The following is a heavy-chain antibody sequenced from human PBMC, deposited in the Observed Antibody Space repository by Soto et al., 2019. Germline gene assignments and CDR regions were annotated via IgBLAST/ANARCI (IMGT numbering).Heavy chain of an antibody. CDR1: GFTISSYA. Sequence: EVQLVESGGGLVQPGGSLRLSCAASGFTISSYAMHRVRQAPGKGLEYVSAISSNGGSTYYANSVKGRFTISRDNSKNTLYLQMGSLRAEDMAVYYCAAAVAGKRYWYFDLWGRGTLVTVSS. CDR2: ISSNGGST. CDR3: AAAVAGKRYWYFDL. J-gene: IGHJ2*01. V-gene: IGHV3-64*01. D-gene: IGHD6-19*01.